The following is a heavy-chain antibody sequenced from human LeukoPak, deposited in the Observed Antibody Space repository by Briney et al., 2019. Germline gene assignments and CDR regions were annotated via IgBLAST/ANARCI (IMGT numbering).Heavy chain of an antibody. CDR1: GGSISSSNR. V-gene: IGHV4-4*02. CDR2: IYHSGST. D-gene: IGHD5-18*01. J-gene: IGHJ3*02. Sequence: SETLSLTCAVSGGSISSSNRWSWVRQPPGKGLEWIGEIYHSGSTNYNPSLKSRVTISVDKSKNQFSLKLSSVTAADTAVYYCATHRGYSYVLAFDIWGQGTMVTVSS. CDR3: ATHRGYSYVLAFDI.